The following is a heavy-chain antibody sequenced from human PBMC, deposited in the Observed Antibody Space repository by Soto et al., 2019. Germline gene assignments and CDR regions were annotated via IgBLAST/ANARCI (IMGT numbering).Heavy chain of an antibody. V-gene: IGHV3-15*01. CDR2: IKSESDGGTT. J-gene: IGHJ4*02. D-gene: IGHD6-13*01. Sequence: EVQLVESGGGLVKPGGSLRLSCAASGFIFSNAWMNWVRQTTGKGLEWVGRIKSESDGGTTDYAAPVKGRFIISRDDSKNMLYLQVSSRKIEDTAVYYCTTGWSSKDYWGQGTLVTVSS. CDR3: TTGWSSKDY. CDR1: GFIFSNAW.